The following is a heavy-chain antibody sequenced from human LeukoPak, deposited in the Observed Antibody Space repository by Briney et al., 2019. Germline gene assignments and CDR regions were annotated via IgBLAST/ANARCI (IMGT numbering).Heavy chain of an antibody. V-gene: IGHV4-30-4*01. CDR3: AGGPGDRLHLDY. CDR2: IYYSGST. J-gene: IGHJ4*02. Sequence: PSETLSLTCTVSGGSISSGDYYWSWIRQPPGKGLEWIGYIYYSGSTYYNPSLKSRVTISVDTSKYQFSLKLSSVTAADTAVYYCAGGPGDRLHLDYWGQGTLVTVSS. D-gene: IGHD7-27*01. CDR1: GGSISSGDYY.